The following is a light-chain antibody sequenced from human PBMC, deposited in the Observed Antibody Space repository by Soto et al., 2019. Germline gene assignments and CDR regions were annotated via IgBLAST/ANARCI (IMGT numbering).Light chain of an antibody. J-gene: IGLJ1*01. Sequence: QSALTTPASVSGSPGQSITISCTGTSSDDGGYNLVSWYQQYPDKAPKLMIFDVNTRPSGVSNRFSGSKSGNTASLTISGLQAEDEADYYCSSDKSSSTLPYVFGTGTKLTVL. CDR1: SSDDGGYNL. CDR3: SSDKSSSTLPYV. CDR2: DVN. V-gene: IGLV2-14*01.